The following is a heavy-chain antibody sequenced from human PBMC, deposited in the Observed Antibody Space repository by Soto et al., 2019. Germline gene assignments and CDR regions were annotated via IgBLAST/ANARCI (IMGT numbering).Heavy chain of an antibody. D-gene: IGHD5-18*01. CDR3: AKDRSVDTRDWFDP. J-gene: IGHJ5*02. CDR2: ISGSGDST. CDR1: GFNFVTYA. Sequence: EVQLLESGGGLVQPGGSLRLSCAASGFNFVTYAMSWVRQAPGKGLEWVSSISGSGDSTYYPDSVKGRFTISRDNSKNTLYLQMNSLRAEDTAVYYCAKDRSVDTRDWFDPWGQGTLVTVSS. V-gene: IGHV3-23*01.